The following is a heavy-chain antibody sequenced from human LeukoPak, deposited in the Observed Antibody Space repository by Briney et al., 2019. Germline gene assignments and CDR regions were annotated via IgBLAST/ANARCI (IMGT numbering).Heavy chain of an antibody. CDR3: ARESRPFNFGYYFDL. V-gene: IGHV3-64*02. CDR1: GFTFSNYA. D-gene: IGHD3-10*01. CDR2: INSDGSST. Sequence: GGSLRLSCVASGFTFSNYAIHWVRQAPGKGLECVSAINSDGSSTNYADSVKGRFIISRDNSENTLYLQMGSPRAEDMAIYYCARESRPFNFGYYFDLWGQGSLVTVS. J-gene: IGHJ4*02.